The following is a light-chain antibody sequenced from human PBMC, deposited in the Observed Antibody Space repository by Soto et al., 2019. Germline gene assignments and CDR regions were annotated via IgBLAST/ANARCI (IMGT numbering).Light chain of an antibody. CDR3: LQHNSYPLT. CDR1: QGIRDD. Sequence: DIQMTQSPSSLSASVGDRVTITCRASQGIRDDVGWYQQRPGKAPKRMIYAESTLQSGVPSRFSGSGSGTEFTLTISSLQPEDFATYYCLQHNSYPLTFGGGTKVEIK. CDR2: AES. J-gene: IGKJ4*01. V-gene: IGKV1-17*01.